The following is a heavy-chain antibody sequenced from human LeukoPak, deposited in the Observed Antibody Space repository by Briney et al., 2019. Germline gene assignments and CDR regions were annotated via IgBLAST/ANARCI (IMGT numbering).Heavy chain of an antibody. V-gene: IGHV3-23*01. J-gene: IGHJ4*02. CDR3: AKDRDYYGSGSLK. CDR2: ISGSGGST. Sequence: PGGSLRLSCAASGFTFRSYRMNWVRQAPGKGLEWVSAISGSGGSTYYADSVKGRFTISRDNSKNTLYLQMNSLRAEDTAVYYCAKDRDYYGSGSLKWGQGTLVTVSS. D-gene: IGHD3-10*01. CDR1: GFTFRSYR.